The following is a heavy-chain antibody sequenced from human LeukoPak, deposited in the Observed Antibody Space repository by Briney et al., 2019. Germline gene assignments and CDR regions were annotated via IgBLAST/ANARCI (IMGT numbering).Heavy chain of an antibody. J-gene: IGHJ4*02. CDR2: VNLQGST. CDR1: GGSITSTNY. V-gene: IGHV4-4*02. Sequence: SETLSLTCGASGGSITSTNYWTWVRQPPGKGLEWIGEVNLQGSTNYNPSLMGRVAISVDMSENHISLQLTSVTAADTAVYYCAREGGPYRPLDYSGQGTLVTVSS. CDR3: AREGGPYRPLDY.